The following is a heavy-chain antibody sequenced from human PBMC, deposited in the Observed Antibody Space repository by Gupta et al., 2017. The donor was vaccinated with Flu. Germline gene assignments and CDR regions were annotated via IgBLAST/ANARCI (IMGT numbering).Heavy chain of an antibody. V-gene: IGHV3-7*01. J-gene: IGHJ5*02. CDR3: ARTIGTDEELDP. CDR2: IPHNSSDK. Sequence: VRQAPRKGLEWVANIPHNSSDKYYAGSVKGRFAISRDNAKNSLYLQMNRLIAEDTAVYYGARTIGTDEELDPWGHGTLVTVSS. D-gene: IGHD1-1*01.